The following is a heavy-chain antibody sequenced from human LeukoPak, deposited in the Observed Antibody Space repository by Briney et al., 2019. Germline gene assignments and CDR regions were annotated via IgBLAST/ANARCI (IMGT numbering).Heavy chain of an antibody. CDR1: GGSISSGDYY. CDR3: ARYDYYDSSGYYDSFDY. CDR2: IYYSGST. V-gene: IGHV4-30-4*01. D-gene: IGHD3-22*01. J-gene: IGHJ4*02. Sequence: SETLSLTCTVSGGSISSGDYYWSWIRQPPGNGLEWIGYIYYSGSTYYNPSLKSRVTISVDTSKNQFSLKLSSVTAADTAVYYCARYDYYDSSGYYDSFDYWGQGTLVTVSS.